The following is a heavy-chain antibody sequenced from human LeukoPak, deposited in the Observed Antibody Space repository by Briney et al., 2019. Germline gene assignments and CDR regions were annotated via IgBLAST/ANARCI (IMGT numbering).Heavy chain of an antibody. CDR1: GFTFSSYS. D-gene: IGHD3-16*02. CDR3: ARENDYVWGSYRYTFDY. CDR2: ISSSSSYI. V-gene: IGHV3-21*01. Sequence: GRSLRLSCAASGFTFSSYSMNWVRQAPGKGLEWVSSISSSSSYIYYADSVKGRFTISRDNAKNSLYLQMNSLRAEDTAVYYCARENDYVWGSYRYTFDYWGQGTLVTVSS. J-gene: IGHJ4*02.